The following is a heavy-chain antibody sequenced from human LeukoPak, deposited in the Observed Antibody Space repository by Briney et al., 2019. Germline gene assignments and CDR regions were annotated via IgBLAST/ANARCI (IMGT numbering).Heavy chain of an antibody. D-gene: IGHD3-16*01. CDR3: AREGVRGFGMDV. CDR2: ISSSGSTI. V-gene: IGHV3-48*04. J-gene: IGHJ6*04. CDR1: HVTFSIYW. Sequence: GGSLRLSCGASHVTFSIYWMSWVRQAPGKGLEWVSYISSSGSTIYYADSVKGRFTISRDNAKNSLYLQMNSLRAEDTAVYYCAREGVRGFGMDVWGKGTTVTVSS.